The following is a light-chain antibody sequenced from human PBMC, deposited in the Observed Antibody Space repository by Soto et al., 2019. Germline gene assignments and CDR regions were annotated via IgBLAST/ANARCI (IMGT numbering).Light chain of an antibody. J-gene: IGKJ5*01. V-gene: IGKV3-11*01. CDR3: QRRTNWPDT. Sequence: PGARATLSCRASPSIGSSLAWYQQKPGQPPRLLIYASSKRATGIPARFSGSGSGTDFTLTISSLEPEDFAVYYCQRRTNWPDTFGQGTRLDI. CDR1: PSIGSS. CDR2: ASS.